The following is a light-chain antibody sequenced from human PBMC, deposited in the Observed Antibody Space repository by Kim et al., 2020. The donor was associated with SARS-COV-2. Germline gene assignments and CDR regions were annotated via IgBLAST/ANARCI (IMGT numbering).Light chain of an antibody. Sequence: PGQSVTISWTGTRSDVGGYNYVSWYQQHPGKAPKLMIYDVSKRPSGVPDRFSGSKSGNTASLTISGLQAEDEADYYCCSYAGSYVFGTGTKVTVL. CDR2: DVS. V-gene: IGLV2-11*01. CDR3: CSYAGSYV. J-gene: IGLJ1*01. CDR1: RSDVGGYNY.